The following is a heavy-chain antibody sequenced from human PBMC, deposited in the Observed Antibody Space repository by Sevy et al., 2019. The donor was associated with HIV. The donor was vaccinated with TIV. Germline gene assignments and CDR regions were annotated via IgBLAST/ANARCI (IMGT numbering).Heavy chain of an antibody. Sequence: ASVKVSCKASGYTFTRYYIHWVRQAPGQGLECMGIINPSGSGTNYVQKFQGRVTFTRDTSTSTVYMELSSLRSEDTAVYYCARVESCGGDCYYSDYWGQGTQVTVSS. CDR2: INPSGSGT. J-gene: IGHJ4*02. D-gene: IGHD2-21*02. CDR3: ARVESCGGDCYYSDY. V-gene: IGHV1-46*01. CDR1: GYTFTRYY.